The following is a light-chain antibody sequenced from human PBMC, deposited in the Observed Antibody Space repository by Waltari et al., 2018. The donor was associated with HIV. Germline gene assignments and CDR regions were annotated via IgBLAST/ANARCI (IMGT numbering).Light chain of an antibody. J-gene: IGLJ1*01. CDR1: SSDDGGYNT. CDR3: SSYTSSSTLV. CDR2: EVS. Sequence: QSALTQPASVSGSPGQSLTISCTGTSSDDGGYNTVSWYQQPPGKAHKLMIYEVSNRPSGVSNRFSGSKSGNTASLTISGLQAEDEADYYCSSYTSSSTLVFGTGTKVTVL. V-gene: IGLV2-14*01.